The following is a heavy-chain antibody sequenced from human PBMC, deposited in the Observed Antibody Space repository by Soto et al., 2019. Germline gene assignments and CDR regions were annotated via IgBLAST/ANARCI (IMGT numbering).Heavy chain of an antibody. CDR1: GFTVNDNY. Sequence: GGSLRLSCAASGFTVNDNYMTWVRQAPGKGLEWVSNIDTGGDTYYADSVQDRFTISRDSSENTVYLQMNNLRAEDTAVYYCARGRGRRSIYDFWGQGTLVTVSS. CDR2: IDTGGDT. V-gene: IGHV3-53*01. D-gene: IGHD6-25*01. J-gene: IGHJ4*02. CDR3: ARGRGRRSIYDF.